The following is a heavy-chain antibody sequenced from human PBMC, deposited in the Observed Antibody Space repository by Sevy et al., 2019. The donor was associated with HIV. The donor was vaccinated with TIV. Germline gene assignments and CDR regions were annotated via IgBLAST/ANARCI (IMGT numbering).Heavy chain of an antibody. V-gene: IGHV3-21*01. Sequence: GGSLRLSCAASGFTFSSYSMNWVRQAPGKGLEWVSSISSSSSYIYYADSVKGRFTISRDNAKNSLYLQMNSLRAEDTAVYYGAREDGYNYAFDIWGQGTMVTVSS. CDR3: AREDGYNYAFDI. J-gene: IGHJ3*02. CDR1: GFTFSSYS. D-gene: IGHD5-12*01. CDR2: ISSSSSYI.